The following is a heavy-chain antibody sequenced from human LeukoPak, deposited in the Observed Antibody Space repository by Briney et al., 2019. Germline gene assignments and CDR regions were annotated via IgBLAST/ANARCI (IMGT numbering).Heavy chain of an antibody. CDR1: GGSISSSSYY. CDR3: ARLKVVPAAILDN. CDR2: IYYSGST. Sequence: SETLSLTCTVSGGSISSSSYYWGWIRQPPGKGLEWIGSIYYSGSTYYNPSLKSRVTISVGTSKNQFSLKLSSVTAADTAVYYCARLKVVPAAILDNWGQGTLVTVSS. D-gene: IGHD2-2*01. V-gene: IGHV4-39*07. J-gene: IGHJ4*02.